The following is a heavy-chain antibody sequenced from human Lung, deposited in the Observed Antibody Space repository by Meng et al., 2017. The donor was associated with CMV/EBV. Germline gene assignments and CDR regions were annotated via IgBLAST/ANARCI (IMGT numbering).Heavy chain of an antibody. V-gene: IGHV3-48*03. CDR1: GFTFSIYE. CDR2: ISVTGSQI. CDR3: ARGIRRRDELWNWRRSRNNVFYIDS. J-gene: IGHJ1*01. D-gene: IGHD1/OR15-1a*01. Sequence: GGSLRLSCAASGFTFSIYEMNWVRQAPGKGLEWVSFISVTGSQIYYADSVKGRFTISRDNAQNSLYLQMNSLRGDDTAVYYCARGIRRRDELWNWRRSRNNVFYIDSWGQGXLDTVSS.